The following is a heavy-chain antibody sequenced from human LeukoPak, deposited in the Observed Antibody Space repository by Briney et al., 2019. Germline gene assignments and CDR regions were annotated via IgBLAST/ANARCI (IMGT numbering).Heavy chain of an antibody. D-gene: IGHD5-24*01. Sequence: PSETLSLTCAVSGGSFSTYYWSWIRQPPGKGLEWIGEVNHSGSINYSPSLMSRVSMSVDTSMNQLSLQLTSGTAADTAVYYCTANPPRDGPLNYWGQGTLVTLSS. J-gene: IGHJ4*02. CDR2: VNHSGSI. V-gene: IGHV4-34*01. CDR1: GGSFSTYY. CDR3: TANPPRDGPLNY.